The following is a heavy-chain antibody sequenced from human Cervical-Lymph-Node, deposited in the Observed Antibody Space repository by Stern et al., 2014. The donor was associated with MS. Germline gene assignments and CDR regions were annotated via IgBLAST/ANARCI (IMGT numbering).Heavy chain of an antibody. CDR3: AHSPHLSSNWYGGFYP. J-gene: IGHJ5*02. CDR1: GFSLSTSVVG. D-gene: IGHD6-13*01. V-gene: IGHV2-5*02. CDR2: IHWDDDK. Sequence: QITLKESGPTLVKPTQTLTLTCTFSGFSLSTSVVGVGWIRQPPGKALEWLALIHWDDDKRYSPSLRRSLTMTKDNSKKQAGLIMTNMDPVDPATYYCAHSPHLSSNWYGGFYPWGQGTLVTVSS.